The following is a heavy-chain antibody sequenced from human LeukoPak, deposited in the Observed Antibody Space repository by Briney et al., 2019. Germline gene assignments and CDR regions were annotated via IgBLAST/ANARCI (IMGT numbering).Heavy chain of an antibody. CDR3: ARSSSWYYVDY. CDR2: INPSGGTT. CDR1: GYTFTSYY. V-gene: IGHV1-46*01. Sequence: GASVKVSCKASGYTFTSYYMHWVRQAPGQGLEWMRIINPSGGTTSYAQKFQGRVTMTRDTSTSTVYMELSSLRSEDTAVYYCARSSSWYYVDYWGQGTLVAVSS. J-gene: IGHJ4*02. D-gene: IGHD6-13*01.